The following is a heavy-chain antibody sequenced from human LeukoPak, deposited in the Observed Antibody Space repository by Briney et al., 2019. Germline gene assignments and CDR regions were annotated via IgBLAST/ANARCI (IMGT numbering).Heavy chain of an antibody. Sequence: SETLSPTCTVSRGSISGYSWSWIRQSPGGWLEWIGYIYYSGDTAYNPSLRSRVTLSVDTSKNQFSLQLRSVTTADTAVYYCVRGPYGASISKWFDPWGQGTQVIVSP. CDR3: VRGPYGASISKWFDP. V-gene: IGHV4-59*01. CDR1: RGSISGYS. CDR2: IYYSGDT. D-gene: IGHD4/OR15-4a*01. J-gene: IGHJ5*02.